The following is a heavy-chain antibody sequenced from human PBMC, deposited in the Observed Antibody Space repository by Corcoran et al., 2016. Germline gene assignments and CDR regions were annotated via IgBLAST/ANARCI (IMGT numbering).Heavy chain of an antibody. D-gene: IGHD3-3*01. CDR1: GYTFTGYY. CDR3: AFGLFGFWSGYFSFGMDV. CDR2: INPNSGGT. J-gene: IGHJ6*02. V-gene: IGHV1-2*02. Sequence: QVQLVQSGAEVKKPGASVKVSCKASGYTFTGYYMHWVRQAPGQGLEWMGWINPNSGGTNYAQKFRGRVTMTRDTSISTAYMELSRLRSDDTAVYYCAFGLFGFWSGYFSFGMDVWGQGTTVTVSS.